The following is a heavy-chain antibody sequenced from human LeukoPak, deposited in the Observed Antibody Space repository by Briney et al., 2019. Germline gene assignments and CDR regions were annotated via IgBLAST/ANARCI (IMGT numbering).Heavy chain of an antibody. J-gene: IGHJ4*02. CDR1: GGSISSSSYY. V-gene: IGHV4-39*01. Sequence: SETLSLTCAVSGGSISSSSYYWGWIRQPPGKGLEWIGSIYYSGSTYYNPSLKSRVTISVDTSKNQFSLKLSSVTAADTAVYYCARVGALGYCSGGSCYAPDSVDYWGQGTLVTVSS. D-gene: IGHD2-15*01. CDR3: ARVGALGYCSGGSCYAPDSVDY. CDR2: IYYSGST.